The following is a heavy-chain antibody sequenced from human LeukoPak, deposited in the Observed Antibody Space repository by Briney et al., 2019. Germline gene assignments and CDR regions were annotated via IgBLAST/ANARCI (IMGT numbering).Heavy chain of an antibody. J-gene: IGHJ3*02. Sequence: PGGSLRLSCAASGFTFSSYGMHWVRQAPGKGLEWVSAISDRGDNKQYTDSVKGRLTISRDNSKNTLYLQMNSLRAEDTAVYYCAKDCRTITMIVVARPCALDIWGQGTMVTVSS. CDR2: ISDRGDNK. V-gene: IGHV3-23*01. CDR1: GFTFSSYG. D-gene: IGHD3-22*01. CDR3: AKDCRTITMIVVARPCALDI.